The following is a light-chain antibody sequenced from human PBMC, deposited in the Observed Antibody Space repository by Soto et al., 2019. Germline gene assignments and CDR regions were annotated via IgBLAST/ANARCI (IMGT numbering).Light chain of an antibody. J-gene: IGKJ2*01. V-gene: IGKV1-39*01. CDR3: QQTSNTPYT. Sequence: DIQMTQSPSSLSASVGDRVTITCRASQHISSYLNWYQQKPGKAPKFLIYAASSLQSGVPSRFSGRGSGTDFTLTITNLQPEDVATYYCQQTSNTPYTFGQGTKVEIK. CDR2: AAS. CDR1: QHISSY.